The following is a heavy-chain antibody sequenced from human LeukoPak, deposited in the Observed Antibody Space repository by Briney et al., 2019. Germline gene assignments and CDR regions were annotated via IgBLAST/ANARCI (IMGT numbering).Heavy chain of an antibody. Sequence: SETLSLTCTVSGGSISSGDYYWSWIRQPPGKGLEWIGYIYYSGSTYYNPSLKSRVTISVDTSKNQFSLKLSSVTAADTAVCYCARAYCSSTSCYWLGARPGARYYGMDVWGQGTTVTVSS. J-gene: IGHJ6*02. V-gene: IGHV4-30-4*01. CDR3: ARAYCSSTSCYWLGARPGARYYGMDV. D-gene: IGHD2-2*01. CDR1: GGSISSGDYY. CDR2: IYYSGST.